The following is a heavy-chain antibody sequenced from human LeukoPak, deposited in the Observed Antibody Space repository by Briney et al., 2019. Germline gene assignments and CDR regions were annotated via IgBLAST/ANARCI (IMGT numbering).Heavy chain of an antibody. D-gene: IGHD1-26*01. CDR1: GFTFSDYY. CDR3: AREDENYSGSYYDY. V-gene: IGHV3-11*04. J-gene: IGHJ4*02. CDR2: ISSSGSTI. Sequence: GGSLRLSCAASGFTFSDYYMSWIRQAPGKGLEWVSYISSSGSTIYYAAAVKGRFTISRDNAKNSLYLQMNSLRAEDTAVYYCAREDENYSGSYYDYWGQGTLVTVSS.